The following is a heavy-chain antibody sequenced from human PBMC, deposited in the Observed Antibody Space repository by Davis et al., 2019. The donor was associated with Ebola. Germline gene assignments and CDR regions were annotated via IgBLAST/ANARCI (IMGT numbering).Heavy chain of an antibody. V-gene: IGHV3-7*01. CDR1: GFTFSSYW. CDR3: ARDFLVVITTNGMDV. J-gene: IGHJ6*02. D-gene: IGHD3-22*01. Sequence: GESLKISCAASGFTFSSYWMSCVRQAPGKGLEWVANIKQDGSEKYYVDSLKGRFTISRDNAKNSLYLQMNSLRAEDTAVYYCARDFLVVITTNGMDVWGQGTTVTVSS. CDR2: IKQDGSEK.